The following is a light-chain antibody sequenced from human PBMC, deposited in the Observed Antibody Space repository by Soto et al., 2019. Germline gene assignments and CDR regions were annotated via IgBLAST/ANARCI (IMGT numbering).Light chain of an antibody. CDR2: EVS. CDR3: SSYTSSGTLGV. V-gene: IGLV2-14*01. Sequence: QSVLTQPASVSGSPGQSITISCTGTSSDVGGYNYVSWYQHSPGKAPKLVIYEVSNRPSGVSNRFSGSKSGNTASLTISGLQAEDEADYYCSSYTSSGTLGVFGGGTQLTVL. J-gene: IGLJ2*01. CDR1: SSDVGGYNY.